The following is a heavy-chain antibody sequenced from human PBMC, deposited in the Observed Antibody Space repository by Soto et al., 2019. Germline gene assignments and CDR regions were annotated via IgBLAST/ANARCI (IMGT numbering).Heavy chain of an antibody. Sequence: QTFSLICAISGDSVASICAAWEWIRQSPSRGLEWLGRTYYRSKWYNDYAVSVKSRITINPDTSKNQFSLQLNSVTPDDSAVYYCARRYDAFDIWGQGTVVTVSS. CDR2: TYYRSKWYN. CDR3: ARRYDAFDI. V-gene: IGHV6-1*01. CDR1: GDSVASICAA. J-gene: IGHJ3*02.